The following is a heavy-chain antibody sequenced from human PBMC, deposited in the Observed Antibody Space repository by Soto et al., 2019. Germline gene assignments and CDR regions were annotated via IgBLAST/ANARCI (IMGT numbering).Heavy chain of an antibody. CDR2: IYYSGST. CDR1: GGSISSYH. CDR3: AREQDILTGYYDY. J-gene: IGHJ4*02. D-gene: IGHD3-9*01. Sequence: ETLSLTCTVSGGSISSYHWSWIRQPPGKGLEWIGYIYYSGSTNYNPSLKSRVTISVDTSKNQFSLKLSSVTAADTAVYYCAREQDILTGYYDYWGQGTLVTVSS. V-gene: IGHV4-59*01.